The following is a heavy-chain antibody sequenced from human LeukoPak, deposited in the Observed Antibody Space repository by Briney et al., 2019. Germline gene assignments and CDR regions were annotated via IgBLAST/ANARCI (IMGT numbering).Heavy chain of an antibody. CDR2: ISYSGNT. D-gene: IGHD2-15*01. CDR3: ARHCCSGPAKRVFDI. Sequence: SETLSLTCTASGGSIISSDYHWGWVRQPPGKGLQWIGTISYSGNTDYNPSLRSRVTISVDTSNNQFSLRLGSVTAADTAVYHCARHCCSGPAKRVFDIWGQGTMVTVSS. V-gene: IGHV4-39*01. CDR1: GGSIISSDYH. J-gene: IGHJ3*02.